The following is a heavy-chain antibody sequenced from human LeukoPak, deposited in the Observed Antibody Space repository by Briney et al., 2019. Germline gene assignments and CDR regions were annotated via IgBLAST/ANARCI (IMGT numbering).Heavy chain of an antibody. J-gene: IGHJ5*02. Sequence: GSLRLSCAASGSTFSNAWMSRVRQAPGKGLEWVGSIYYSGSTYYNPSLKSRVTISVNTSKNQFSLKLSSVTAADTAVYYCARDPDAGITVFGVRFDPWGQGTLVTVSS. CDR3: ARDPDAGITVFGVRFDP. CDR2: IYYSGST. D-gene: IGHD3-3*01. V-gene: IGHV4-4*02. CDR1: GSTFSNAW.